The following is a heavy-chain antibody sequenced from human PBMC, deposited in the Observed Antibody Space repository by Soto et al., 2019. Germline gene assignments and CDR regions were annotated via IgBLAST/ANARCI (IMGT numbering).Heavy chain of an antibody. J-gene: IGHJ3*02. CDR3: ASDSPEMAPNGHGAFDI. Sequence: QVQLVQSGAEVKKPGSSVKVSCKASGGTFSSYAISWVRQAPGQGLEWMGGIIPIFGTANYAQKFQGRVTTSADESTSTAYMELSSLSFEDTAVYYCASDSPEMAPNGHGAFDIWGQGTMLTVSS. CDR2: IIPIFGTA. V-gene: IGHV1-69*01. D-gene: IGHD2-8*01. CDR1: GGTFSSYA.